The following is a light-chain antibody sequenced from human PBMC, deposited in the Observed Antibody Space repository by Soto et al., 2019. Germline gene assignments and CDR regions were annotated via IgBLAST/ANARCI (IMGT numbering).Light chain of an antibody. V-gene: IGKV1-5*01. CDR1: QTISGW. J-gene: IGKJ2*01. CDR2: GAS. Sequence: DIQMTQSPSTLSASVGDRVTITCRASQTISGWLAGYQQKPGKAPKLLIYGASTLGSGVPSRFSGRGSGSEFTLTINSLQPDDFATYYCQQYSSYSYTFGQGTKMEIK. CDR3: QQYSSYSYT.